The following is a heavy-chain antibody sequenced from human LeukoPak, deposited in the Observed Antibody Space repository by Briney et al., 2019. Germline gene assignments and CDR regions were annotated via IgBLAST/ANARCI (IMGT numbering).Heavy chain of an antibody. D-gene: IGHD3-22*01. V-gene: IGHV3-30*03. Sequence: HPGGPLRLSCAASGFTFSSYWMSWVRQAPGKGLEWVAVISYDGSNKYYADSVKGRFTISRDNSKNTLYLQMNSLRAEDTAVYYCADGGYYDSSGPDYWGQGTLVTVSS. CDR1: GFTFSSYW. J-gene: IGHJ4*02. CDR3: ADGGYYDSSGPDY. CDR2: ISYDGSNK.